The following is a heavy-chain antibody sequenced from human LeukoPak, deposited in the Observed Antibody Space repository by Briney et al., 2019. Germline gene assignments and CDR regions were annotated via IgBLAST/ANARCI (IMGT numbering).Heavy chain of an antibody. CDR3: AISLSGWGSYHDMDV. CDR1: GFTVSSYE. CDR2: IASDSTI. Sequence: GGSLRLSCAAPGFTVSSYEMNWVRQAPGKGLEWVSFIASDSTIYYADSVKGRFTLSRDNAKNSLYLQMNSLRAEDTALYYCAISLSGWGSYHDMDVWGKGTMVTISS. V-gene: IGHV3-48*03. D-gene: IGHD6-19*01. J-gene: IGHJ6*03.